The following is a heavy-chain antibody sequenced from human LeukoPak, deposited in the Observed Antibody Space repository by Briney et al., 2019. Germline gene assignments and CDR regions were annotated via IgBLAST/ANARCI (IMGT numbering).Heavy chain of an antibody. CDR3: ARGVSGEMYTILDFDY. V-gene: IGHV3-7*03. CDR1: GFIFTSYW. D-gene: IGHD5-24*01. Sequence: GGSLRLSCPPSGFIFTSYWMTWVRQAPGKGLEWVANIKQVGSEKYYVDSVKGRFTISSDNAKNSLYLQTKRLRSEDAAVYDCARGVSGEMYTILDFDYWGQGTLVTVSS. J-gene: IGHJ4*02. CDR2: IKQVGSEK.